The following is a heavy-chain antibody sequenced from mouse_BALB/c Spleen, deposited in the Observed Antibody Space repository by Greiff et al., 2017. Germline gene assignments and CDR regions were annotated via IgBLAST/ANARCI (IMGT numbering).Heavy chain of an antibody. Sequence: QVQLQQSGAELVRPGTSVKISCKASGYTFTNYWLGWVKQRPGHGLEWIGDIYPGGGYTNYNEKFKGKATLTADTSSSTAYMQLGSLTSEDSAVYFCARTRDDYGYYAMDYWGQGTSVTVSS. D-gene: IGHD2-4*01. V-gene: IGHV1-63*02. J-gene: IGHJ4*01. CDR1: GYTFTNYW. CDR3: ARTRDDYGYYAMDY. CDR2: IYPGGGYT.